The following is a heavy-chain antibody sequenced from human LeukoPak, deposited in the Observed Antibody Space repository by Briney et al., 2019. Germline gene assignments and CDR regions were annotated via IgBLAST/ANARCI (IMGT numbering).Heavy chain of an antibody. J-gene: IGHJ4*02. V-gene: IGHV4-30-4*01. CDR3: ARGYYYDSSGYYPVDY. Sequence: SETLSLTCTVSGGSISSGDYYWSWIRQPPGKGLEWIGYNYYSGSTYYNPSLKSRVTISVDTSKNQFSLKLSSVTAADTAVYYCARGYYYDSSGYYPVDYWGQGTLVTVSS. CDR1: GGSISSGDYY. D-gene: IGHD3-22*01. CDR2: NYYSGST.